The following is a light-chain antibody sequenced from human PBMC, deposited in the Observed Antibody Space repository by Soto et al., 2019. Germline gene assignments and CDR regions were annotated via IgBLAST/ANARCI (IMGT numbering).Light chain of an antibody. J-gene: IGLJ2*01. CDR2: NNF. Sequence: VLTQAPSVSGAPGQRVTISCTGSSANIGARYDVHWYQQLPGTAPKLLIYNNFNRPSGVPDRFSGAKSGTSASLAITGLQAEDEADYYCQSYDSSLSLVVFGGGTKLTGL. CDR3: QSYDSSLSLVV. CDR1: SANIGARYD. V-gene: IGLV1-40*01.